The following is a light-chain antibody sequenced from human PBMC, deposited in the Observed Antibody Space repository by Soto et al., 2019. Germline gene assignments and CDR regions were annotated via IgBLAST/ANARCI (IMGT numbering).Light chain of an antibody. Sequence: ETVLTQSPGTLSLSPGERATLSCRASSNYLAWYQQKPGQAPRLLIYGASTRATGIPDRFSGSGSGTDFTLTISRLEPEDFAVYYCQQFGRSPPSWTFGQGTKVEIK. V-gene: IGKV3-20*01. CDR1: SNY. CDR2: GAS. J-gene: IGKJ1*01. CDR3: QQFGRSPPSWT.